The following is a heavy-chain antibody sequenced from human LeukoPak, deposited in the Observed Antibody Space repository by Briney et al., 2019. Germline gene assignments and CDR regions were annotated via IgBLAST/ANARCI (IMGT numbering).Heavy chain of an antibody. Sequence: GGSLRLSCAASGFTFSDYPMTWVRQAPGKGLEWVSAISGSGGSTYYADSVRGRFTISRDNSKNTLYLQMNSLRAEDTALYYCTKDSKLWTFDIWGQGTMVTVSS. V-gene: IGHV3-23*01. CDR1: GFTFSDYP. J-gene: IGHJ3*02. D-gene: IGHD7-27*01. CDR2: ISGSGGST. CDR3: TKDSKLWTFDI.